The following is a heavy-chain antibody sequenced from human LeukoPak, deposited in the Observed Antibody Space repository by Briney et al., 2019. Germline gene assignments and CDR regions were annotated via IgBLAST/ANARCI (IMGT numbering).Heavy chain of an antibody. V-gene: IGHV3-21*01. CDR2: ISSSSSYI. D-gene: IGHD3-10*01. J-gene: IGHJ3*02. CDR1: GFTFSSYS. CDR3: ASIEGSGSYYNPGNAFDI. Sequence: GGSLRLSCAASGFTFSSYSMNWVRQAPGKGLEWVSSISSSSSYIYYADSVKGRFTISRDNAKNTLYLQMNSLRAEDTAVYYCASIEGSGSYYNPGNAFDIWGQGTMVTVSS.